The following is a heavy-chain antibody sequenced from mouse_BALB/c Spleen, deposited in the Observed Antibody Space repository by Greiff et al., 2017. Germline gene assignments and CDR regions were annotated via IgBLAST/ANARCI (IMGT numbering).Heavy chain of an antibody. V-gene: IGHV1-7*01. CDR1: GYTFTSYW. CDR2: INPSTGYT. CDR3: ARGPRFAY. J-gene: IGHJ3*01. Sequence: VQLQQSGAELAKPGASVKMSCKASGYTFTSYWMHWVKQRPGQGLEWIGYINPSTGYTEYNQKFKDKATLTADKSSSTAYMQLSSLTSEDSAVYYCARGPRFAYWGQGTLVTVSA.